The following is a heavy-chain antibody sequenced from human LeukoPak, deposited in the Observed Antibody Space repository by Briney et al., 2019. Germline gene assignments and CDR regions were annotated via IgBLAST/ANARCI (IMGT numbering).Heavy chain of an antibody. J-gene: IGHJ1*01. Sequence: GGSLRLSCAASGFTFDDYGMSWVRQAPGKGLEWVSGINWNGGSTGYADSVKGRFTISRDNAKNSLYLQMNSLRAEDTALYYCASGGSGYYEYFQHWGEGTLVTVCS. V-gene: IGHV3-20*04. CDR1: GFTFDDYG. D-gene: IGHD6-19*01. CDR2: INWNGGST. CDR3: ASGGSGYYEYFQH.